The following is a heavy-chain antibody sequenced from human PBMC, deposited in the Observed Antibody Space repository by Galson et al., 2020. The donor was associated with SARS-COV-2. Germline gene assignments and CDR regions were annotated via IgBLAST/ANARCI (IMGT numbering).Heavy chain of an antibody. V-gene: IGHV3-30*03. CDR1: GFTFRNYG. J-gene: IGHJ3*01. D-gene: IGHD5-12*01. CDR2: ISHDGNDK. CDR3: ARWIYDSFDL. Sequence: WGSLRLSCAASGFTFRNYGMHWVRRAPGKGLQRVATISHDGNDKYYADSVKGRFTISRDSSKNAVYLQMNSLRAEDTAIYYCARWIYDSFDLWGQGTRVTVSS.